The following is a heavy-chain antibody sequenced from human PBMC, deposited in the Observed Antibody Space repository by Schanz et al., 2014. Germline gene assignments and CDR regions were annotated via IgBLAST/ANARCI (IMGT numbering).Heavy chain of an antibody. CDR3: ARVHIATYHYNSPGAFDI. CDR1: GYTFNNHG. CDR2: ISVYHGHT. V-gene: IGHV1-18*01. Sequence: QVQLVQSGGEVKKPGASATVSCKASGYTFNNHGISWVRQAPGQGLEWMGWISVYHGHTNYAQKFQGRVTMTRDTVTTTVHLELTRLRTDDTAIYYCARVHIATYHYNSPGAFDIWGQGTRVTVSS. D-gene: IGHD3-10*01. J-gene: IGHJ3*02.